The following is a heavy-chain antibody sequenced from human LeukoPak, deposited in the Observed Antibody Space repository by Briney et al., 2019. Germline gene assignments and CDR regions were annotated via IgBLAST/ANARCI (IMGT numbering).Heavy chain of an antibody. J-gene: IGHJ6*02. CDR1: GYTFTSYY. Sequence: ASVKVSCKASGYTFTSYYMHWVRQAPGQGLEWMGIINPSGGSTSYAQKFQGRVTMTRDTSTSTVYMELSSLRSEDTAVYYCATVGYSSGWLHNYYYYGMDVWGQGTTVTVSS. CDR3: ATVGYSSGWLHNYYYYGMDV. D-gene: IGHD6-19*01. CDR2: INPSGGST. V-gene: IGHV1-46*01.